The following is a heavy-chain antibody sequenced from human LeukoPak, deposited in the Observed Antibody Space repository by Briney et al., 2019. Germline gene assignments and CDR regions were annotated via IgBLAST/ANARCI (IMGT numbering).Heavy chain of an antibody. Sequence: GGSVKVSCKASGYTFSIYSIAWVRQAPGQGLEWMGWISAYNGNTNYAQKFQGRVTMTTDTSTSTAYMELRSLRSDDTAVYYCARAGYSYGYLGYFDYWGQGTLVTVSS. D-gene: IGHD5-18*01. V-gene: IGHV1-18*01. CDR1: GYTFSIYS. CDR2: ISAYNGNT. J-gene: IGHJ4*02. CDR3: ARAGYSYGYLGYFDY.